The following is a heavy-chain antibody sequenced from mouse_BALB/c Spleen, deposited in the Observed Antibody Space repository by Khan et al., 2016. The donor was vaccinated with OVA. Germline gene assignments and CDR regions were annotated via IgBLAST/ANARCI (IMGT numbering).Heavy chain of an antibody. D-gene: IGHD1-1*01. J-gene: IGHJ1*01. Sequence: VQLQQPGAELVRPGTSVKLSCKATGYSFTSYWMNWVKQRPGQGLEWIGIIHPSDSETKLNQKFKDKATLTVDKSSSTAYMQLRSPTSEDSAVYYSARGTTTSYWYFDVWGAGITVTVSS. CDR2: IHPSDSET. V-gene: IGHV1-61*01. CDR3: ARGTTTSYWYFDV. CDR1: GYSFTSYW.